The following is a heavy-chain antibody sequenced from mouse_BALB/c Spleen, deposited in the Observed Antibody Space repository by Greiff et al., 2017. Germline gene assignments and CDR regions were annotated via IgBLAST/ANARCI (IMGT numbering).Heavy chain of an antibody. J-gene: IGHJ1*01. CDR2: INSNGGST. CDR3: ARDRDYDFDV. CDR1: GFTFSSYG. V-gene: IGHV5-6-3*01. Sequence: EVKLVESGGGLVQPGGSLKLSCAASGFTFSSYGMSWVRQTPDKRLELVATINSNGGSTYYPDSVKGRFTISRDNAKNTLYLQMSSLKSEDTAMYYCARDRDYDFDVWGAGTTVTVSS. D-gene: IGHD2-4*01.